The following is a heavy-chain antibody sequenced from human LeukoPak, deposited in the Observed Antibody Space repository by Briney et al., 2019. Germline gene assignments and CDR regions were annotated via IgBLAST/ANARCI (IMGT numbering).Heavy chain of an antibody. V-gene: IGHV3-74*01. CDR3: ARDGGSSGYYYKDNAFDI. J-gene: IGHJ3*02. Sequence: NPGGSLRLSCATSGFTFSSYWMHWVRQAPGKGLVWVSRINSDGSSTSYADSVKGRFTISRDNSKNTLYLQMNSLRAEDTAVYYCARDGGSSGYYYKDNAFDIWGQGTMVTVSS. D-gene: IGHD3-22*01. CDR1: GFTFSSYW. CDR2: INSDGSST.